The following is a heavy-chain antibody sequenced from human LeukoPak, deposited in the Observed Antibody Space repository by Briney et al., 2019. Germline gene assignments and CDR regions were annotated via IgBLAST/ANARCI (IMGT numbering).Heavy chain of an antibody. V-gene: IGHV3-23*01. CDR3: AKVGYYYDSSGYSSPGFDY. Sequence: PGGSLRLSCAAPGFTFSSYAMSRVRQAPGEGLEWVSALCVIGGVTYYTDSVKGRFTISRDNSKSTLYLQMNSLRAEDTAVYYCAKVGYYYDSSGYSSPGFDYWGQGTLVTVSS. CDR2: LCVIGGVT. CDR1: GFTFSSYA. J-gene: IGHJ4*02. D-gene: IGHD3-22*01.